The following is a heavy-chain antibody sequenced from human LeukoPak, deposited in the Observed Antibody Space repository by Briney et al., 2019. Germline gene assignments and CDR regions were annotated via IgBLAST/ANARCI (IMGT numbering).Heavy chain of an antibody. Sequence: SEALSLTCTVSGGSISSYYWSWIRQPPGKGLEWIGYIYYSGSTNYNPSLKSRVTISVDTSKNQFSLKLSSVTAADTAVYYCARHQATVTTLRPMPFDIWGQGTMVTVSS. V-gene: IGHV4-59*08. J-gene: IGHJ3*02. CDR1: GGSISSYY. CDR3: ARHQATVTTLRPMPFDI. D-gene: IGHD4-17*01. CDR2: IYYSGST.